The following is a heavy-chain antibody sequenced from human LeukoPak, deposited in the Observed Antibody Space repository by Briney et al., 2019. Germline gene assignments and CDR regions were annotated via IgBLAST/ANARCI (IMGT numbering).Heavy chain of an antibody. V-gene: IGHV3-23*01. CDR3: ARAPTFSGWFDY. CDR2: ISGSGGST. J-gene: IGHJ4*02. CDR1: GFTFDDYD. D-gene: IGHD6-19*01. Sequence: GGSLRLSCAASGFTFDDYDMSWVRQAPGKGLEWVSAISGSGGSTYYADSVKGRFTISRDNSKNTLYLQMNSLRVEDTAVYYCARAPTFSGWFDYWGQGTLVTVSS.